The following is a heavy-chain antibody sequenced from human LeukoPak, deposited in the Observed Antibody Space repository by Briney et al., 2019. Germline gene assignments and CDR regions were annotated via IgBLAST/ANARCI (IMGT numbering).Heavy chain of an antibody. D-gene: IGHD1-26*01. CDR1: GGSLRNYY. CDR3: ARHDGGSYLFDY. J-gene: IGHJ4*02. CDR2: IYCSGST. V-gene: IGHV4-59*08. Sequence: PSETLSLTCTVSGGSLRNYYWSWIRQPPGKGLEWVGYIYCSGSTNYNPSLKSRVTISVDTSKNQFSLKLSSVTAADTAVYFCARHDGGSYLFDYWGQGALVTVSS.